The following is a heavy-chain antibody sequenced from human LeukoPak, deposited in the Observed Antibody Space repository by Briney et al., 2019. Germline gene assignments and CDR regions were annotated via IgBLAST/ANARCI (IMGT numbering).Heavy chain of an antibody. Sequence: GGSLRLSCAASGFTFSSYGMHWVRQAPGKGLEWVAFIRYDGSNKYYADSVKGRFTISRDNSKNTLYLQMNSLRAEDTAVYYCAKDPRELLWFGELSDYWGQGTLVTVSS. D-gene: IGHD3-10*01. V-gene: IGHV3-30*02. J-gene: IGHJ4*02. CDR1: GFTFSSYG. CDR2: IRYDGSNK. CDR3: AKDPRELLWFGELSDY.